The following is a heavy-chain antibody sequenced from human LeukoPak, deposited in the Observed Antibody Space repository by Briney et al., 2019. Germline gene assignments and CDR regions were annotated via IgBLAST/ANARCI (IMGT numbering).Heavy chain of an antibody. V-gene: IGHV3-9*01. CDR3: AKDATVTTIGNFDY. D-gene: IGHD4-17*01. J-gene: IGHJ4*02. Sequence: PGGSLRLSCAACGFTFDDYAMHWVRQAPGKGLEWVSGISWNSGSIGYADSVKGRFTISRDNAKNSLYLQMNSLRAEDTALYYCAKDATVTTIGNFDYWGQRTLVTVFS. CDR2: ISWNSGSI. CDR1: GFTFDDYA.